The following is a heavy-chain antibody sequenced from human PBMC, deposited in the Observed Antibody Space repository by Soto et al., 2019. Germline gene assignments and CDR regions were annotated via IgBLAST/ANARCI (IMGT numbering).Heavy chain of an antibody. V-gene: IGHV3-30*18. J-gene: IGHJ4*02. CDR2: ISFDGSNE. CDR3: AKDGGRTGTAGY. CDR1: GFTFSSYG. Sequence: QVQLVESGGGVVQPGRSLRLSCAASGFTFSSYGMHWVRQAPGQGLECGAVISFDGSNEKYADSVKGRFTISRDNSNNTLYLQMNTLRAEDTALYYCAKDGGRTGTAGYWGQGTRVTVSS. D-gene: IGHD1-1*01.